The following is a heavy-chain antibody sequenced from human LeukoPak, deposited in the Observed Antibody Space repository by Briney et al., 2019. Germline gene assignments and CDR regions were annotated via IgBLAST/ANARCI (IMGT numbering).Heavy chain of an antibody. CDR2: FSGNDDT. CDR1: GFTFRDYT. Sequence: PGRSLRLSCTASGFTFRDYTMTWVRQAPGKGLEWVSTFSGNDDTFYADTVKGRFTISRDNSKNTLYLQMNSLRAEDTAVYFCAKGWQRSFFDYWGQGTLVTVSS. J-gene: IGHJ4*02. D-gene: IGHD2-15*01. V-gene: IGHV3-23*01. CDR3: AKGWQRSFFDY.